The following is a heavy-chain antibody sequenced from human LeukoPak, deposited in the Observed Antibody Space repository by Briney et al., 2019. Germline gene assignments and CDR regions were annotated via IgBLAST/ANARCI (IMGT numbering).Heavy chain of an antibody. J-gene: IGHJ3*02. CDR1: GFTFSSDA. V-gene: IGHV3-23*01. D-gene: IGHD3-3*01. CDR2: VRGSGGST. CDR3: AKDRADFWSGRDAFDI. Sequence: GGSLRLSCAASGFTFSSDAMSWVRQAPGKWLEWVSAVRGSGGSTYYADSVKGRFTISRDNSKNTLYLQMNRLSAEDTDVYYCAKDRADFWSGRDAFDIWGQGTMVTVSS.